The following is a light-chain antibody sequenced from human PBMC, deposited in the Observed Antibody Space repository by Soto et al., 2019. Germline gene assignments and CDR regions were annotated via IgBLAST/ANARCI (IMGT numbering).Light chain of an antibody. CDR3: GAWDSSRSAGDFV. J-gene: IGLJ1*01. CDR2: EGS. V-gene: IGLV2-23*01. Sequence: QSALNQPASVSGSPGQSITISCTGSSNDVVRYXQXPXXXXXXXXAXXVXXYEGSQRPSGVSNRFSGSKSGNTASLTISGLQAEDEADYYCGAWDSSRSAGDFVFGTGTKVTVL. CDR1: SNDVVRYXQ.